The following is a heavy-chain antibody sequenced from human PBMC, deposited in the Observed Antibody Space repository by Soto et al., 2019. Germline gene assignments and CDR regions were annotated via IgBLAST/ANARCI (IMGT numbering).Heavy chain of an antibody. D-gene: IGHD3-10*02. CDR2: ISANGGIT. V-gene: IGHV3-23*01. Sequence: EVQLLESGGGLVKPGGSLRLSCAASGFTFSKYAMSWVRLAPGKGLEWVSSISANGGITDYADSVKGRFTISRDNFQNILSLQMDSLRGDDTALYFFAKDKDTDSVRKFWLFDYWGRGTLVTVSS. CDR3: AKDKDTDSVRKFWLFDY. CDR1: GFTFSKYA. J-gene: IGHJ2*01.